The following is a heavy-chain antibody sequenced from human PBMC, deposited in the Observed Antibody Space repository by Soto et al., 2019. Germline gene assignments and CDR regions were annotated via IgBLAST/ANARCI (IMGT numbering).Heavy chain of an antibody. J-gene: IGHJ4*02. D-gene: IGHD6-6*01. CDR2: IYYSGST. CDR1: GGSISSSSYY. V-gene: IGHV4-39*07. CDR3: ARGRMVYSSSSGDF. Sequence: SETLSLTCTVSGGSISSSSYYWGWIRQPPGKGLEWIGSIYYSGSTYYNPSLKSRVTISVDTSKSQFSLKLSSVTAADTGVYYCARGRMVYSSSSGDFWGRGTLVTVSS.